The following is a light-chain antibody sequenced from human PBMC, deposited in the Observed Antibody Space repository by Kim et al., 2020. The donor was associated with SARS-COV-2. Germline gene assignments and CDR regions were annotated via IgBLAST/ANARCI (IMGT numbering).Light chain of an antibody. Sequence: QAVVTQSPSASASLGASVKLTCTLSSGHSTYAIAWHQHQPDKGPRFLMNLNTDGSHTKGDGIPDRFSGSRSGAERYLTISSLQSEDEADYYCQTWDTGVVFGGGTQLTVL. V-gene: IGLV4-69*01. J-gene: IGLJ2*01. CDR3: QTWDTGVV. CDR1: SGHSTYA. CDR2: LNTDGSH.